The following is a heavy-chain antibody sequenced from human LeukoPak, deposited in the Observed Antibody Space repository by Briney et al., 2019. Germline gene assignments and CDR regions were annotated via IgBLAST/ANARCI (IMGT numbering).Heavy chain of an antibody. J-gene: IGHJ4*02. V-gene: IGHV3-23*01. CDR1: GFTFSSYA. CDR3: ARGASIAGGFDG. D-gene: IGHD3-10*01. CDR2: ISGSGGST. Sequence: PGGSLRLSCAASGFTFSSYAMNWVRQAPGKGLEWVSAISGSGGSTYYADSVKGRFTISRDSAKNTVYLQMKSLRVEDTALYYCARGASIAGGFDGWGQGTLVTVSS.